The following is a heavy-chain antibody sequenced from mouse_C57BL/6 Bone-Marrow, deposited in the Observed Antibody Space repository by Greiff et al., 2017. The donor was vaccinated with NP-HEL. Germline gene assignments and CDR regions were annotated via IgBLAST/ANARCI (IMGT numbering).Heavy chain of an antibody. CDR3: ARYYYGSSSFDY. J-gene: IGHJ2*01. Sequence: QVQLQQPGAELVKPGASVKLSCKASGYTFTSYLMHWVKQRPGRGLEWLGSIDPNGGGTKYNEKFKGKATLTEDKPSSTAYMQHNSLTSEDSAVYYCARYYYGSSSFDYWGQGTTLTVSS. CDR2: IDPNGGGT. CDR1: GYTFTSYL. D-gene: IGHD1-1*01. V-gene: IGHV1-72*01.